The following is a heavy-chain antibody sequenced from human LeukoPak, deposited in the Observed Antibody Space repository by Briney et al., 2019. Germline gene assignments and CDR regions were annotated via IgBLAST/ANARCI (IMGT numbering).Heavy chain of an antibody. CDR2: INASDGST. V-gene: IGHV1-46*01. J-gene: IGHJ4*02. Sequence: GSLKVSCTASGYTFTSYYMHWVRQAPGQGLEWVGIINASDGSTSSAQKLQGRVTMTRDTSTSTVYMELSSLRSEDTAVYYCEVVPNYWGQGTLVTVSS. D-gene: IGHD3-22*01. CDR3: EVVPNY. CDR1: GYTFTSYY.